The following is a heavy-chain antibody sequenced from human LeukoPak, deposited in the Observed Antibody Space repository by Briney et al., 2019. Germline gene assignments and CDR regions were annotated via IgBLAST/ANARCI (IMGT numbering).Heavy chain of an antibody. Sequence: GGSQRLSCAASGFTFSSYSINWVRQAPGKGLEWVSSISSRSNYIYYADSVKGRFTISRDNAQNSLYLQMNSLRAEDTAVYYCVRVRYDDSSGYYSDYWGQGTLVTVSS. CDR1: GFTFSSYS. V-gene: IGHV3-21*01. J-gene: IGHJ4*02. D-gene: IGHD3-22*01. CDR2: ISSRSNYI. CDR3: VRVRYDDSSGYYSDY.